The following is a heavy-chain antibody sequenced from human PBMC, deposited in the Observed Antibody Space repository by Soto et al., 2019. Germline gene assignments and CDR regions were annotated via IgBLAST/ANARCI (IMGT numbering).Heavy chain of an antibody. CDR1: GFTFGDYA. J-gene: IGHJ3*02. D-gene: IGHD3-22*01. Sequence: GGSLRLSCTASGFTFGDYAMSWFRQAPGKGLEWAGFIRSKAYGGTTEYAASVKGRFTISRDDSKSIAYLQMNSLKTEDTAVYYCTRDLPYYYDSSGYYWAFDIWGQGTMVTVSS. V-gene: IGHV3-49*03. CDR3: TRDLPYYYDSSGYYWAFDI. CDR2: IRSKAYGGTT.